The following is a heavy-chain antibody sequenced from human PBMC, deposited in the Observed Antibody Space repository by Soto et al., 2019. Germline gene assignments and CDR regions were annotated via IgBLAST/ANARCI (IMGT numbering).Heavy chain of an antibody. D-gene: IGHD3-3*01. J-gene: IGHJ3*02. Sequence: GGSLRLSCAASGFTFSSYDMHWVRQATGKGLEWVSAIGTAGDTNYPGSVKGRFTISRENAKNTFYLQMNSLSAGDTAVYYCARGAYPTVYYDFWSGYGTDAFDIWGQGTMVTVSS. CDR1: GFTFSSYD. V-gene: IGHV3-13*01. CDR3: ARGAYPTVYYDFWSGYGTDAFDI. CDR2: IGTAGDT.